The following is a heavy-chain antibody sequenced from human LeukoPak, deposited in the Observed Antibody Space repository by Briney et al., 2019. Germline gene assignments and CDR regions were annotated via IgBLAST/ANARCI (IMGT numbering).Heavy chain of an antibody. J-gene: IGHJ4*02. CDR1: GFTFSRYW. V-gene: IGHV3-7*01. Sequence: PGGSLRLSCAASGFTFSRYWRSWVRQAPGKRLGWVAHIKQDGSEKYYVDSVKGRFTISRDNAKNSLYLQLNSLRAEDTAVYYCARSPYTSGWYGVGYWGQGTLVTVSS. D-gene: IGHD6-19*01. CDR3: ARSPYTSGWYGVGY. CDR2: IKQDGSEK.